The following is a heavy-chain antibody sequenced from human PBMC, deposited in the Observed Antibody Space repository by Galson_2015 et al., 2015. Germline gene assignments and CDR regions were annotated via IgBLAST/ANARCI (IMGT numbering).Heavy chain of an antibody. J-gene: IGHJ5*02. V-gene: IGHV1-3*01. CDR2: INAGNGNT. Sequence: SVKVSCKASGYTFTSYAMHWVRQAPGQRLEWMGWINAGNGNTKYSQKFQGRVTITRDTSASTAYMELSSLRSEDTAVYYCARTAYDFWSGPGWFAPWGQGTLVTVSS. CDR1: GYTFTSYA. CDR3: ARTAYDFWSGPGWFAP. D-gene: IGHD3-3*01.